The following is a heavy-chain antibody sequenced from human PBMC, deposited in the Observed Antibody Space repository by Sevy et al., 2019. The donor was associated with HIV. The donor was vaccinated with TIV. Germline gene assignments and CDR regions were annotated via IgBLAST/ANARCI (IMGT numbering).Heavy chain of an antibody. V-gene: IGHV3-23*01. Sequence: GGSLRLSCAASGFTFSSYAMSWVRQAPGKGLRWVSTITGSGNNTYYADSVKGRFTISRENSKNIVYLQINSLRAEDTAVYYCAKSGYRAAVGTDWGQGTLVTVSS. CDR3: AKSGYRAAVGTD. CDR2: ITGSGNNT. J-gene: IGHJ4*02. D-gene: IGHD6-13*01. CDR1: GFTFSSYA.